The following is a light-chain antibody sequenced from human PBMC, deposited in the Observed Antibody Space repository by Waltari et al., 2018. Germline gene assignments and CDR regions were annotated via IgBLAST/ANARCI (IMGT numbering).Light chain of an antibody. J-gene: IGKJ4*01. CDR1: QTVRATY. V-gene: IGKV3-20*01. CDR3: QQYDISPLT. CDR2: YTS. Sequence: EIVFTQSPGTLSLSPGERATLACRASQTVRATYLAWYQQKPDQAPTLVIHYTSSRSNGIPDRCSGSGSGTDFSPTISSLEPADFSVYYCQQYDISPLTFGGGTKVET.